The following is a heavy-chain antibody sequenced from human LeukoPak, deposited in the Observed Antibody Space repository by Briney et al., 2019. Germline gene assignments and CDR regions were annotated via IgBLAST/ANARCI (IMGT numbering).Heavy chain of an antibody. V-gene: IGHV1-18*01. CDR3: ARDSLQIYYDSSGYHLDAFDN. D-gene: IGHD3-22*01. J-gene: IGHJ3*02. Sequence: ASVKVSCKPSGYTFTSYGISWVRQAPGQGLEWMGWISGYNGNTKYAQKLQGRVTMTTDTSTSTAYMELRSPRSDDTAVYYCARDSLQIYYDSSGYHLDAFDNWGQGTMVTVSS. CDR2: ISGYNGNT. CDR1: GYTFTSYG.